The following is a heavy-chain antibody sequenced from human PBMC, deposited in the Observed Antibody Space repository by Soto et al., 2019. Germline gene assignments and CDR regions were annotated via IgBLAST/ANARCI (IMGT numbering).Heavy chain of an antibody. CDR3: AKEGRYSSGWYHY. V-gene: IGHV3-30*18. Sequence: QVQLVESGGGVVQPGRSLRLSCAASGFTFSSYGMHWVRLAPGKGLEWVAVISYDGSNKYYADSVKGRFTISRDNSKNTLYLQMNSLRAEDTAVYYCAKEGRYSSGWYHYWGQGTLVTVSS. CDR1: GFTFSSYG. J-gene: IGHJ4*02. D-gene: IGHD6-19*01. CDR2: ISYDGSNK.